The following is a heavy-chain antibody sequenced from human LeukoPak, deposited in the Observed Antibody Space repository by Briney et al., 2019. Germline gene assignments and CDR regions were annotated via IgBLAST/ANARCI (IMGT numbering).Heavy chain of an antibody. CDR3: AKSRSVADAFDI. Sequence: GGSLRLSCAASGVSVSTYAVSWVRQVPGKGLEWVSAITGSDDATYHADSVKGRFTIARDRSKNTLYLEMNGLRAEDTAVYHCAKSRSVADAFDIWGHGAMVTVSS. CDR2: ITGSDDAT. D-gene: IGHD6-19*01. J-gene: IGHJ3*02. V-gene: IGHV3-23*01. CDR1: GVSVSTYA.